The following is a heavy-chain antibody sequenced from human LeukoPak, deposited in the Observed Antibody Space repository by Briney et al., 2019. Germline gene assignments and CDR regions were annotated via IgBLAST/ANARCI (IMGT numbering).Heavy chain of an antibody. D-gene: IGHD2-2*01. Sequence: GGSLRLSCAASGFTFSSYSMNWVRQAPGKGLEWVSYISSSSSTIYYADSVKGRFTISKDNAKNTVYLQMNNLRAEDTAVYYCVSFYETYWGRGTLVTVSS. J-gene: IGHJ4*02. V-gene: IGHV3-48*04. CDR2: ISSSSSTI. CDR1: GFTFSSYS. CDR3: VSFYETY.